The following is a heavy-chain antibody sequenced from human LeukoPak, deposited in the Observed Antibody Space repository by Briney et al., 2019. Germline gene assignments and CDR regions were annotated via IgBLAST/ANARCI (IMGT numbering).Heavy chain of an antibody. V-gene: IGHV6-1*01. CDR3: ERDPVGGCTIFDS. CDR1: VDIVSSDSAA. D-gene: IGHD3-16*01. J-gene: IGHJ4*02. CDR2: TYFRSKWYY. Sequence: SQTLSLTCAISVDIVSSDSAAWNWIRQSPSRDLEWLARTYFRSKWYYDYALAVKGRITINPDTSKNQFSLQLNSVTPEDTAVYFCERDPVGGCTIFDSWGQGTLVTVSS.